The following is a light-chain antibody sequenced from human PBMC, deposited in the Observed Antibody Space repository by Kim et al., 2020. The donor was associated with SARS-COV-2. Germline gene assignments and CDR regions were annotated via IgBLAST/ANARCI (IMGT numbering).Light chain of an antibody. V-gene: IGLV6-57*02. Sequence: KTVTDACTGTSGRIAGNEWQWNQQRPGRAPPTWIYEINKRPSGVPDRFSGSTESSSNSASRTISGLKTENEADSYCQSYDGSNSWVLGGGTQLTV. CDR2: EIN. CDR1: SGRIAGNE. J-gene: IGLJ3*02. CDR3: QSYDGSNSWV.